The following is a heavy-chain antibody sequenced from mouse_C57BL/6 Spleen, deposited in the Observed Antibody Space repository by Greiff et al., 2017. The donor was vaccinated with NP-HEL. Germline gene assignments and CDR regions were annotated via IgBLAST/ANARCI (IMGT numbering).Heavy chain of an antibody. CDR3: ARPGGSSGGNAMDY. Sequence: QVQLQQPGAELVMPGASVKLSCKASGYTFTSYWMHWVKQRPGQGLEWIGEIDPSDSYTNYNQKFKGKSTLTVDKSSSTAYMQLSSLTSEDSAVYYGARPGGSSGGNAMDYWGQGTSVTVSS. CDR1: GYTFTSYW. CDR2: IDPSDSYT. V-gene: IGHV1-69*01. J-gene: IGHJ4*01. D-gene: IGHD1-1*01.